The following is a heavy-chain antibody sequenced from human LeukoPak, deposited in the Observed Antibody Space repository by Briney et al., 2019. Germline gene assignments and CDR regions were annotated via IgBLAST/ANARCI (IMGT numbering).Heavy chain of an antibody. V-gene: IGHV3-7*01. CDR2: INQGGSRL. CDR1: GFTFGRYW. Sequence: GGSLRLSCAGSGFTFGRYWISWVRQAPGKGLEWVASINQGGSRLHYLDSVTGRFIISRDDAQNSLFLQMTRLRVDDTAVYYCARLKDDVTKLDYWGQGTLVSVSS. J-gene: IGHJ4*02. CDR3: ARLKDDVTKLDY. D-gene: IGHD2-8*01.